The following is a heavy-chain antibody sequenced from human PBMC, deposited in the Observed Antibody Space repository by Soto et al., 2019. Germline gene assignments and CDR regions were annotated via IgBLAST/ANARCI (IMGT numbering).Heavy chain of an antibody. CDR2: IYYSGST. D-gene: IGHD3-10*01. CDR3: ARVRLRGVIFDY. Sequence: QVQLQESGPGLVKPSETLSLTCTVSGGSVSSGSYYWSWIRQPPGKGLEWIGYIYYSGSTNYNPSLKSRVTISVDTSKNQFSLKLSSVTAADTAVYYCARVRLRGVIFDYWGQGTLVTVSS. CDR1: GGSVSSGSYY. V-gene: IGHV4-61*01. J-gene: IGHJ4*02.